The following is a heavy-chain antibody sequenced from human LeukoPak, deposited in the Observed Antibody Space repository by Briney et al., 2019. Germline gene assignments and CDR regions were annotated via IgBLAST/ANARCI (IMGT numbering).Heavy chain of an antibody. CDR2: IYYSGST. V-gene: IGHV4-59*01. D-gene: IGHD6-13*01. CDR1: GGSISSYY. CDR3: ARDRAAASDAFDI. Sequence: SETLSLTCTVSGGSISSYYWSWIRQPPGKGLEWIGYIYYSGSTNYNPSLESRVTISVDTSKNQFSLKLSSVTAADTAVYYCARDRAAASDAFDIWGQGTMVTVSS. J-gene: IGHJ3*02.